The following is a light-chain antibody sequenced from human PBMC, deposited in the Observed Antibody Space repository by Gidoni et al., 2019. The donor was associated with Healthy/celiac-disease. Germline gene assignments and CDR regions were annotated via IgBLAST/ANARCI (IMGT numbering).Light chain of an antibody. CDR1: SRDVGGYNY. Sequence: QSALNQPASAAGSPGQTITISCTGTSRDVGGYNYVSWYQQHPGKAPQLMIYEVSNRPSVVSHRFSGSQSCNTASLTISGLQADDEAYYYFSSYTSSSLRVFGTGTKVTVL. CDR2: EVS. J-gene: IGLJ1*01. CDR3: SSYTSSSLRV. V-gene: IGLV2-14*01.